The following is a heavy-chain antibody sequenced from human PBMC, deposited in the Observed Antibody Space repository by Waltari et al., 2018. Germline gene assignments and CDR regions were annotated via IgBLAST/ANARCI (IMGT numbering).Heavy chain of an antibody. J-gene: IGHJ4*02. CDR2: IDYSGST. D-gene: IGHD6-13*01. CDR1: GGSLSSYY. Sequence: QVQLQESGPGLVKPSETLSLTCPVSGGSLSSYYWSWIRQPPGKGLEWIGYIDYSGSTNFNPSLRSRVAVSLDTSKNQFSLKLSSVTAADTAIYYCARGHTNSWYYFDFWGQGTLVTVSS. CDR3: ARGHTNSWYYFDF. V-gene: IGHV4-59*01.